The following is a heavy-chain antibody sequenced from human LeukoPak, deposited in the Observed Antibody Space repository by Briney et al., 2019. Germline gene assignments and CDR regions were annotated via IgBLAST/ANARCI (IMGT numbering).Heavy chain of an antibody. V-gene: IGHV3-48*01. Sequence: QPGGSLRLSCAASGFTFRTHSMTWVRQAPGKGLEWVSFISSSSSAIYYTDSVKARFTTSRDNAENSLSLQMDSLRREDTAVYYCARVGYTSGWDIWGQGTMVTVPS. CDR3: ARVGYTSGWDI. D-gene: IGHD6-19*01. CDR2: ISSSSSAI. CDR1: GFTFRTHS. J-gene: IGHJ3*02.